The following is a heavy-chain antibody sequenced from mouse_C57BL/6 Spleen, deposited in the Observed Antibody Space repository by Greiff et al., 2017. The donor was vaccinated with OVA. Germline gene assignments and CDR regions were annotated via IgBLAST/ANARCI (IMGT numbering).Heavy chain of an antibody. CDR1: GYSITSGYD. D-gene: IGHD2-4*01. Sequence: EVQLKESGPGMVKPSQSLSLTCTVTGYSITSGYDWHWIRHFPGNKLEWMGYISYSGSTNYNPSLKSRISITHDTSKNHFFLKLNSVTTEDTATYYCARSRLHYAMDYWGQGTSVTVSS. V-gene: IGHV3-1*01. CDR2: ISYSGST. CDR3: ARSRLHYAMDY. J-gene: IGHJ4*01.